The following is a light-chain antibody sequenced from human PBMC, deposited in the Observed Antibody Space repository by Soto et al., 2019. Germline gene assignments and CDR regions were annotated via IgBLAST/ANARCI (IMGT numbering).Light chain of an antibody. J-gene: IGKJ3*01. Sequence: DIQLTQSPSFLSASVGDSVTITCRASQGISSYLAWYQPQPGKAPKXRIYAASTLQSGVPSRFSGSGSGTEFTLTISSLQPEDSATYYCQQLNSYPLFGPGTKVDIK. CDR3: QQLNSYPL. CDR1: QGISSY. CDR2: AAS. V-gene: IGKV1-9*01.